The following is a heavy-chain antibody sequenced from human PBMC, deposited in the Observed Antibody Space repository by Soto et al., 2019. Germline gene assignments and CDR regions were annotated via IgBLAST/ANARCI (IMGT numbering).Heavy chain of an antibody. CDR2: IYYSGST. D-gene: IGHD3-9*01. J-gene: IGHJ5*02. Sequence: PSETLSLTCTVSGGSISSYYWSWIRQPPGKGLEWIGYIYYSGSTNYNPSLKSRVTISVDTSKNQFSLKLSSVTAADTAVYYCAGGGGRDYDILTGYPSLTTGSGWFDPWGQGTLVTVSS. V-gene: IGHV4-59*01. CDR1: GGSISSYY. CDR3: AGGGGRDYDILTGYPSLTTGSGWFDP.